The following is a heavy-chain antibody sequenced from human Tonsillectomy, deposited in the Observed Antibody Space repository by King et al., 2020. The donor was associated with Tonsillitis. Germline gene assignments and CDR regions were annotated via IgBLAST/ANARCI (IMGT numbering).Heavy chain of an antibody. CDR3: AREPAYYYDSSGYYVT. D-gene: IGHD3-22*01. V-gene: IGHV1-46*03. J-gene: IGHJ5*02. CDR1: GYTFTSYY. CDR2: INPSGGST. Sequence: QLVQSGAEVKKPGASVKISCKASGYTFTSYYMHWVRQAPGQGLEWMGIINPSGGSTSYAQKFQGRVTMTRDTSTSTAYMELSSLRSEETAVYYCAREPAYYYDSSGYYVTWGQGTLVTVSS.